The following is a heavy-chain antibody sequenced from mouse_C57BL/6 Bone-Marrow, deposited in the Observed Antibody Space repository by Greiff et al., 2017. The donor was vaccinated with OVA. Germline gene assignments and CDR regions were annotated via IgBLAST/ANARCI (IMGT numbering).Heavy chain of an antibody. Sequence: VQLQQPGAELVKPGASVKLSCKASGYTFTSYWMHWVKQRPGQGLEWIGMIHPNSGSTNYNEKFKSKATLTVDKSSSTAYMQLSSLTSEDSAVYYCARGRVYYGSRGYFDVWGTGTTVTVSS. D-gene: IGHD1-1*01. CDR2: IHPNSGST. V-gene: IGHV1-64*01. J-gene: IGHJ1*03. CDR1: GYTFTSYW. CDR3: ARGRVYYGSRGYFDV.